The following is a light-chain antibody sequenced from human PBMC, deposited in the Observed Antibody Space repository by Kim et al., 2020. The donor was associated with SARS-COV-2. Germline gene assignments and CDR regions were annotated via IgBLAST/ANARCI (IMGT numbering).Light chain of an antibody. CDR3: TFRDSSGYHLV. J-gene: IGLJ2*01. CDR2: GRN. V-gene: IGLV3-19*01. CDR1: SLRSQL. Sequence: SSELTQDPAVSVALGQTVTITCQGDSLRSQLANWYQQSPGQSPVLVLYGRNSRPSGIPDRFSGSRSGDTASLTITGVQAEDEADYYCTFRDSSGYHLVFGGGTQLTVL.